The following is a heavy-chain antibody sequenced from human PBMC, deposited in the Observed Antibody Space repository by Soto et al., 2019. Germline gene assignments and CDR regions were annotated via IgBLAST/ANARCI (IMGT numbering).Heavy chain of an antibody. CDR1: GGSISSSSYY. D-gene: IGHD3-22*01. V-gene: IGHV4-39*01. J-gene: IGHJ4*02. CDR3: ARHSPDYYDSSGYYYQQLDY. Sequence: SETLSLTCTVSGGSISSSSYYWGWIRQPPGKGLEWIGSIYYSGSTYYNPSLKSRVTISVDTSKNQFSLKLSSVTAADTAVYYCARHSPDYYDSSGYYYQQLDYWGQGTLVTVSS. CDR2: IYYSGST.